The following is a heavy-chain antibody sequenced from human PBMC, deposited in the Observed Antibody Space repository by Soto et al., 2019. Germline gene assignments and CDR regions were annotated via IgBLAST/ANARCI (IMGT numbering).Heavy chain of an antibody. CDR2: LYYSGST. CDR3: ARAPYSGSYGYYFDY. J-gene: IGHJ4*02. CDR1: GGSISNSRYC. D-gene: IGHD1-26*01. V-gene: IGHV4-39*01. Sequence: ETLSLTCTVSGGSISNSRYCWGWIRQPPGKGLEWIGSLYYSGSTYYNPSLKSRVTISVDMSKNKFSLKLSFVTAADTAVYYCARAPYSGSYGYYFDYWGQGTLVTVSS.